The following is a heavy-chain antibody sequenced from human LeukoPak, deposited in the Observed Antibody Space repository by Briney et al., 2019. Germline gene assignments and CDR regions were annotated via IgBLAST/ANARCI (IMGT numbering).Heavy chain of an antibody. J-gene: IGHJ4*02. V-gene: IGHV3-53*01. CDR1: GLTVSSNC. Sequence: GGSLRLSCAASGLTVSSNCMSWVRQAPGKGLEWVSFIYSGGSTYYTDSVKGRFTISRDNSKNTLYLQMNSLRAEDTAVYYCARASSGYVANWGQGILVTVSS. D-gene: IGHD5-12*01. CDR3: ARASSGYVAN. CDR2: IYSGGST.